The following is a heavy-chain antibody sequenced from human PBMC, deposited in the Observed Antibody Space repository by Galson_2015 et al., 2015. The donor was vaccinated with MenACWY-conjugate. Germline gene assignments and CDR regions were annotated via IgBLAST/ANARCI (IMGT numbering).Heavy chain of an antibody. Sequence: QSGAEVKKPGESLKISCKGSGYSFTSYWIGWVRQMPGKGLEWMGIIYPGDSDTRYSPSFQGQVTISADKSISTAYLQWSSLKASDTAMYYCARLSYDILTGPLGSWFDPWGQGTLVTVSS. CDR2: IYPGDSDT. CDR1: GYSFTSYW. CDR3: ARLSYDILTGPLGSWFDP. V-gene: IGHV5-51*01. J-gene: IGHJ5*02. D-gene: IGHD3-9*01.